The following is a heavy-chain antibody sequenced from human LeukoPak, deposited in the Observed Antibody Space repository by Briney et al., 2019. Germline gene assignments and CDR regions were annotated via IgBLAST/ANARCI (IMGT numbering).Heavy chain of an antibody. V-gene: IGHV3-21*04. J-gene: IGHJ2*01. CDR2: ITGSGPYM. CDR3: TREKSVVVPSSYYYFDV. CDR1: GFTFSTFA. Sequence: GGSLRLSCAASGFTFSTFAMHWVRLSPGKGLEWVSSITGSGPYMLYADSVKHRFTISRDNSKNTLYLQMDSLRVGDTAMYFCTREKSVVVPSSYYYFDVWGRGTLVTVAS. D-gene: IGHD3-22*01.